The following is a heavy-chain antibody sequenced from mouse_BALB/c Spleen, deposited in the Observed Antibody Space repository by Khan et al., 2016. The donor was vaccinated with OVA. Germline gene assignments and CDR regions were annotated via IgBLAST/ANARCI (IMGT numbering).Heavy chain of an antibody. Sequence: EVELVESGGALVKPGGSLKLSCAASGFTFSSYAMSWVRQTPEKRLEWVASISSGGTTYYPDSVKGRFTISRDNARNILYLQMSSLRSEDTAMYYCARGGSNWSYYYVIDYWGQGTLVTVSS. J-gene: IGHJ4*01. V-gene: IGHV5-6-5*01. CDR3: ARGGSNWSYYYVIDY. CDR1: GFTFSSYA. CDR2: ISSGGTT. D-gene: IGHD4-1*01.